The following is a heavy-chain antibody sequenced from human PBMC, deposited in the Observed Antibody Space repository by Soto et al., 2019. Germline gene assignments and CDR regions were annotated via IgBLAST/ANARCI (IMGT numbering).Heavy chain of an antibody. CDR1: GDSVSSNSAA. V-gene: IGHV6-1*01. D-gene: IGHD6-6*01. CDR3: ARASSIAARFPAPHYYYYGMDV. Sequence: LSLTCAISGDSVSSNSAAWNWIRQSPSRGLEWLGRTYYRSKWYNDYAVSVKSRITINPDTSKNQFSLQLNSVTPEDTAVYYCARASSIAARFPAPHYYYYGMDVWGQGTTVTVSS. CDR2: TYYRSKWYN. J-gene: IGHJ6*02.